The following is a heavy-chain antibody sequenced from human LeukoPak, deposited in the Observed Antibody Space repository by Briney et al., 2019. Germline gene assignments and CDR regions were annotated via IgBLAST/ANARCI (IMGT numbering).Heavy chain of an antibody. J-gene: IGHJ6*02. CDR1: AFSLNAYN. CDR2: ISYTGTYI. Sequence: EPGGSLRLSCAASAFSLNAYNMNWVRQAPGKGLEWVSSISYTGTYIYYADSVKGRFTISRDNAQNSLYLQMNSLRAEDTAVYYCATYGDYGRDRYYYYYGMDVWGQGTTVTVSS. CDR3: ATYGDYGRDRYYYYYGMDV. V-gene: IGHV3-21*01. D-gene: IGHD4-17*01.